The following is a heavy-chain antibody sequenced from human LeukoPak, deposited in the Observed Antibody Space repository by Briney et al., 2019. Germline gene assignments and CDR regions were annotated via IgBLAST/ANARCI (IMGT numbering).Heavy chain of an antibody. CDR3: AKGWWYWRE. D-gene: IGHD2-15*01. CDR2: IKQDGSEK. Sequence: PGGSLRLSCAASGFTVSAYSMGWVRQAPGKGLEWVANIKQDGSEKYYVGSVEGRFTISRDNAKNSLYLQMNSLRAEDTAVYYCAKGWWYWREWGQGTLVTVSS. CDR1: GFTVSAYS. V-gene: IGHV3-7*01. J-gene: IGHJ4*02.